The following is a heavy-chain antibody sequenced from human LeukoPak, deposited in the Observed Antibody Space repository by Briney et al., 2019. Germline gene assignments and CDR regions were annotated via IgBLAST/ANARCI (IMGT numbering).Heavy chain of an antibody. V-gene: IGHV4-59*01. Sequence: SETLSLTCTVSGGSISSYYWSWIRQPPGKGLEWIGYIYYSGSTNYNPSLKSRVTISVDTSKNQFSLKLSSVTAADTAVYYCARVGSSRPLYYFDYWGQGTLVTVSS. CDR1: GGSISSYY. D-gene: IGHD6-6*01. J-gene: IGHJ4*02. CDR3: ARVGSSRPLYYFDY. CDR2: IYYSGST.